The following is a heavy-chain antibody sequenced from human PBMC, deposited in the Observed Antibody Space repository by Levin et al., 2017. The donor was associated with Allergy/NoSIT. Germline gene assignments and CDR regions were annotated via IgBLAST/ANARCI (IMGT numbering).Heavy chain of an antibody. J-gene: IGHJ4*02. D-gene: IGHD6-13*01. CDR3: AGLAGLPPIAATPEDFDY. Sequence: SETLSLTCTVSGGSISSYYWSWIRQPPGKGLEWIGYIYYSGSTNYNPSLKSRVTISVDTSKNQFSLKLSSVTAADTAGYYCAGLAGLPPIAATPEDFDYWGQGTLVTVSS. CDR1: GGSISSYY. V-gene: IGHV4-59*08. CDR2: IYYSGST.